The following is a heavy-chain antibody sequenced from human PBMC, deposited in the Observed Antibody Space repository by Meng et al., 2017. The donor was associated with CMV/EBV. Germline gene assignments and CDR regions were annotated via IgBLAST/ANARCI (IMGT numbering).Heavy chain of an antibody. CDR1: GGTFSSYA. CDR3: AAGAGGVFSGYFDY. D-gene: IGHD2-8*02. CDR2: IIPILGIA. Sequence: SVKVSCKASGGTFSSYAISWVRQAPGQGLEWMGRIIPILGIANYAQKFQGRVTITADKSTSTAYMELSSLRSEDTAVYYCAAGAGGVFSGYFDYWGQGTLVTVSS. J-gene: IGHJ4*02. V-gene: IGHV1-69*04.